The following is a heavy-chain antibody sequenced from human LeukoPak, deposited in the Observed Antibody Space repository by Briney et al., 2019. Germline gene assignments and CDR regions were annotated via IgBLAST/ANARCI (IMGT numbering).Heavy chain of an antibody. J-gene: IGHJ4*02. CDR2: ISSSSSTI. V-gene: IGHV3-48*01. Sequence: GGSMRLSCAASGFTFSSYSMNWIRQAPGKGLEWVSYISSSSSTIYYADSVKGRFTISRDNAKNSLYLQMNSLRAEDTAVYYCARGRDSSSSYPGYWGQGTLVTVSS. CDR1: GFTFSSYS. D-gene: IGHD6-6*01. CDR3: ARGRDSSSSYPGY.